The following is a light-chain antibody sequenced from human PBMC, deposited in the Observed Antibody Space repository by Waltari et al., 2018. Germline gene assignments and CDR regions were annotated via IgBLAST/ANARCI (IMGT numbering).Light chain of an antibody. Sequence: QSALTQPASVSGSPGQSITISCTGTNSDVGSYNYVSWYQQHPGKPPKLMIYEVTNRPSGLSNRFSGSKAGNTASLTIAELQAEDEADYYCSSYAGNDLVIVGGGTKLTVL. CDR2: EVT. CDR1: NSDVGSYNY. CDR3: SSYAGNDLVI. J-gene: IGLJ2*01. V-gene: IGLV2-14*01.